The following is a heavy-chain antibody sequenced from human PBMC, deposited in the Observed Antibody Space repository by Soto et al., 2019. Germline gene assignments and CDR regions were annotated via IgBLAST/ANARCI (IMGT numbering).Heavy chain of an antibody. Sequence: GASVKVSCKASGYTFTGYYMHWVRQAPGQGLEWMGWINPNSGGTNYAQKFQGWVTMTRDTSISTAYMELSRLRSDDTAVYYCARALRYCRGPSRYPNYYGTSGASDAFGILDRVTMITFSS. J-gene: IGHJ3*02. CDR3: ARALRYCRGPSRYPNYYGTSGASDAFGI. CDR2: INPNSGGT. D-gene: IGHD2-15*01. CDR1: GYTFTGYY. V-gene: IGHV1-2*04.